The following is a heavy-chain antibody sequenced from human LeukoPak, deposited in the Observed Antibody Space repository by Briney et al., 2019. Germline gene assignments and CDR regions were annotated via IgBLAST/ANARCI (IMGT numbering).Heavy chain of an antibody. D-gene: IGHD1-7*01. J-gene: IGHJ4*02. Sequence: SETPSLTCTVSGGSTSSYYWSWIRQPPGKGLEWIGYIYYSGSTYYNPSLKSRVTISVDTSKNQFSLKLSSVTAADTAVYYCARLTGTTGDYWGQGTLVTVSS. CDR2: IYYSGST. V-gene: IGHV4-59*08. CDR3: ARLTGTTGDY. CDR1: GGSTSSYY.